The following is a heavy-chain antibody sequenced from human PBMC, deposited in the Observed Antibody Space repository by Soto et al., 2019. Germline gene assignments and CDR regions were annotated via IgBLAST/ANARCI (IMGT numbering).Heavy chain of an antibody. D-gene: IGHD2-2*01. J-gene: IGHJ6*02. CDR1: GYTFTSYG. CDR2: IIPIFGTA. V-gene: IGHV1-69*13. Sequence: ASVKVSCKASGYTFTSYGISWVRQAPGQGLEWMGGIIPIFGTANYAQKFQGRVTITADESTSTAYMELSSLRSEDTAVYYCARVVPAAMRYYYGMDVWGQGTTVTVSS. CDR3: ARVVPAAMRYYYGMDV.